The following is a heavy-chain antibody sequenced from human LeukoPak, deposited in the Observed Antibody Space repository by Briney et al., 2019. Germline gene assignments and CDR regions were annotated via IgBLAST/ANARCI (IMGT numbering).Heavy chain of an antibody. Sequence: SETLSLTCVVSGYSISSGYYWGWIRQPPGKGLEWIGSIYHSGSTYYNPSLKSRVTISVDTSKKQFSLKLSSVTAADTALYYCGRDRWIYSGSYGYLGQGTLVTVSS. CDR2: IYHSGST. J-gene: IGHJ4*02. V-gene: IGHV4-38-2*02. CDR3: GRDRWIYSGSYGY. CDR1: GYSISSGYY. D-gene: IGHD1-26*01.